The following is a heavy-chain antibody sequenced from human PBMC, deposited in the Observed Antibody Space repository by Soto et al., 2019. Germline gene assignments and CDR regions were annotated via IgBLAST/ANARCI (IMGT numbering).Heavy chain of an antibody. CDR3: AKDPFKKAPPPPFDY. CDR2: ISYDGSNK. V-gene: IGHV3-30*18. J-gene: IGHJ4*02. CDR1: GFTFSSYG. Sequence: GGSLRLSCAASGFTFSSYGMHWVRQAPGKGLEWVAVISYDGSNKYYADSVKGRFTISRDNSKNTLYLQMNGLRAEDTAVYYCAKDPFKKAPPPPFDYWGQGTLVTVSS.